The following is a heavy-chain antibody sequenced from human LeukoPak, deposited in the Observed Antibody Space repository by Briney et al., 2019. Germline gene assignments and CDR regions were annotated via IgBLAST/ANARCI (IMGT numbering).Heavy chain of an antibody. CDR1: GFTFRTYG. J-gene: IGHJ4*02. CDR3: AKGGSSSWTFFDY. Sequence: GGSLRLSCAASGFTFRTYGMNWVRQAPGKGLEWVAFIRYDGSIKYYADYVKGRFTISRDNSKNTLYLQMNSLRAEDTAVYYCAKGGSSSWTFFDYWGQGTLVTVSS. V-gene: IGHV3-30*02. D-gene: IGHD6-13*01. CDR2: IRYDGSIK.